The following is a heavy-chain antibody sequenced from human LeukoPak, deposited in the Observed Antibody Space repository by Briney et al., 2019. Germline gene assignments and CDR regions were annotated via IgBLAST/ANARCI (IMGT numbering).Heavy chain of an antibody. CDR1: GYTLTELS. Sequence: ASVKVSCKVSGYTLTELSMHWVRQAPGKGLEWMEGFDPEDGETIYAQKFQGRVTMTEDTSTDTAYMELSSLRSEDTAVYYCATVAPAVTDHCTNGVCHPTRFDYWGQGTLVTVSS. CDR3: ATVAPAVTDHCTNGVCHPTRFDY. CDR2: FDPEDGET. V-gene: IGHV1-24*01. D-gene: IGHD2-8*01. J-gene: IGHJ4*02.